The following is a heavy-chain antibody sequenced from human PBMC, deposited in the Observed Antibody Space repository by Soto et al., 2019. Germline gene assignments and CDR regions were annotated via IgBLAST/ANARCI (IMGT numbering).Heavy chain of an antibody. J-gene: IGHJ6*02. CDR2: ISYDGSNK. D-gene: IGHD6-6*01. CDR1: GFTFSSYG. CDR3: ANVGQLGYYYYGIDV. V-gene: IGHV3-30*18. Sequence: PWRSLRLSCAASGFTFSSYGMHWVRQAPGKGLEWVAVISYDGSNKYYADSVKGRFTISRDNSKNTVYLKMKSLRDEDSAVYYWANVGQLGYYYYGIDVWGQGTTVTVSS.